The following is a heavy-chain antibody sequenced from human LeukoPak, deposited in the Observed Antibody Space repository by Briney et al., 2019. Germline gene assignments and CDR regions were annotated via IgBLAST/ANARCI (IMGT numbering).Heavy chain of an antibody. J-gene: IGHJ4*02. Sequence: ASVTVSCKVSGYTLTELSIHWVRQAPGKGLEWMGGFDPENGETIYAQKFQGRVTMTEDPSTDTAYMELSSLGSEDTAMYYCASDPTSVVGATTNYWGQGTLVTVSS. V-gene: IGHV1-24*01. CDR2: FDPENGET. D-gene: IGHD1-26*01. CDR3: ASDPTSVVGATTNY. CDR1: GYTLTELS.